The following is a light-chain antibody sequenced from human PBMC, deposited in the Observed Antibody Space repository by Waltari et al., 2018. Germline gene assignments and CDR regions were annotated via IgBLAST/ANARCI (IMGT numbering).Light chain of an antibody. CDR2: DAS. J-gene: IGKJ1*01. CDR3: QQYKDLPRT. V-gene: IGKV1-33*01. CDR1: QDISIY. Sequence: DIQMTLSPSSMSASVGDRVSITCQASQDISIYLSWYQQKPGKAPKVLIYDASNLETGVPSRFTGSRSGTDFTFTISSLQPEDIATYYCQQYKDLPRTFGQGTKVEI.